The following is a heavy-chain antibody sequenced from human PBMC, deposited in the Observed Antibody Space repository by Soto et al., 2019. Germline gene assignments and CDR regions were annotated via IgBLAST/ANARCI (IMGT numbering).Heavy chain of an antibody. CDR2: IKSKTDGGTT. J-gene: IGHJ3*02. D-gene: IGHD2-15*01. V-gene: IGHV3-15*01. CDR1: GFTFSNAW. CDR3: APHVSCSGGSCQYDAFAI. Sequence: GGSLRLACTASGFTFSNAWMSWVRQAPGKGLEWVGRIKSKTDGGTTDYAAPVKGRFTISRDDSKNTLYLQMNSLKTEDTAAYYCAPHVSCSGGSCQYDAFAIRGQGTMVTVSS.